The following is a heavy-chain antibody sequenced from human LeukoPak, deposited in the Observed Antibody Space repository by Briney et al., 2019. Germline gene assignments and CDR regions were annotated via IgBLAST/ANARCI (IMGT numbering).Heavy chain of an antibody. Sequence: GGSLRLSCVASGLTFSNFWMTWLRQAPGKGLEWVANIKQDGSETYYLDSVRGRFTISRDNAKNSMYLQMSSLRAEDTAVYYCAKDIVDYYDSSGYTNWFDPWGQGTLVTVSS. CDR2: IKQDGSET. J-gene: IGHJ5*02. D-gene: IGHD3-22*01. CDR1: GLTFSNFW. V-gene: IGHV3-7*01. CDR3: AKDIVDYYDSSGYTNWFDP.